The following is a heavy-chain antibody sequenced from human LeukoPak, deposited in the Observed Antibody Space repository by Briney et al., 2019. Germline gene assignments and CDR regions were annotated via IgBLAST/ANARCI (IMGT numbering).Heavy chain of an antibody. Sequence: GASVKVSCKASGYTFTGYYMHWVRQAPGQGLEWMGWINPNSGGTNYAQKFQGRVTMTRDTSISTAYMELSRLRSDDTAVYYCARDSGSSSPIFYFHYWGQGTLVTVSS. CDR3: ARDSGSSSPIFYFHY. CDR2: INPNSGGT. J-gene: IGHJ4*02. D-gene: IGHD6-6*01. CDR1: GYTFTGYY. V-gene: IGHV1-2*02.